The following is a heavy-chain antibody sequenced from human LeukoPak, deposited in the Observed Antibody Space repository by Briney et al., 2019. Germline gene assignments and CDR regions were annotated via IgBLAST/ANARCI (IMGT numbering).Heavy chain of an antibody. V-gene: IGHV4-31*03. CDR2: IYYSGST. D-gene: IGHD3-3*01. CDR3: ARGLGRITIFGVAPGTFDY. Sequence: SQTLSLTCTVSGGSISSGGYHWSWIRQHPGKGLEWIGYIYYSGSTYYNPSLKSRVTISIDTSKNQFSLKLSSVTAADTAVYYCARGLGRITIFGVAPGTFDYWGQGTLVTVSS. CDR1: GGSISSGGYH. J-gene: IGHJ4*02.